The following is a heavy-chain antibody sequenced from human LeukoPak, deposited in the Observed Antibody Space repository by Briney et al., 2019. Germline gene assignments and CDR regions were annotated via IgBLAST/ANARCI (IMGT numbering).Heavy chain of an antibody. D-gene: IGHD6-13*01. Sequence: PSETLSLTCTVSGGSISSYYWSWIRQPAGKGLEWIGRIYTSGSTNYNPSLKSRVTISVDTSKNQFSLKLSSVTAADTAVYYCAREGSSRVHYYYYMDVWGKGTTVTISS. CDR2: IYTSGST. CDR1: GGSISSYY. V-gene: IGHV4-4*07. J-gene: IGHJ6*03. CDR3: AREGSSRVHYYYYMDV.